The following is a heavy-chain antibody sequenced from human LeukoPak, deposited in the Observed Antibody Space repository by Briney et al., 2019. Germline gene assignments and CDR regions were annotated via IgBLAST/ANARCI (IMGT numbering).Heavy chain of an antibody. Sequence: SVKVSCKASGGTFSSYAISRVRQAPGQGLEWMGRIIPILGIANYAQKFQGRVTITADKSTSTAYMELSSLRSEDTAVYYCARGPANDYRNWFDPWGQGTLVTVSS. CDR1: GGTFSSYA. CDR2: IIPILGIA. J-gene: IGHJ5*02. CDR3: ARGPANDYRNWFDP. D-gene: IGHD4-11*01. V-gene: IGHV1-69*04.